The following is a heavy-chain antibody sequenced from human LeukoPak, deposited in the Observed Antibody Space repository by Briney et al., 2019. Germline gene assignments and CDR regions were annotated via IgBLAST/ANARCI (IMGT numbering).Heavy chain of an antibody. Sequence: PGGSLRLXCAASGFTFSNYAMNWVRRASGKGLEWVSSIGTRSTSIYYADSVKGRFTISRDNAKNSLYLQMNSLTIEDTAMYYCAREHEEGFDYWGQGTLVTVSS. CDR3: AREHEEGFDY. J-gene: IGHJ4*02. V-gene: IGHV3-21*01. CDR2: IGTRSTSI. CDR1: GFTFSNYA.